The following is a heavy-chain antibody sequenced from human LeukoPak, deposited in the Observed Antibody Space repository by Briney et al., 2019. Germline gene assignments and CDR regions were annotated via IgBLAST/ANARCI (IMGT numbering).Heavy chain of an antibody. CDR1: GGSINSYY. Sequence: SETLSLTCTVSGGSINSYYLGWIRQPPGKGLEWIGSIYYSGSTYYNPSLKSRVTISGDTSKNQFSLKLSSVTAADTAVYYCARHLGIAAAPDFWGQGTLVTVSS. CDR2: IYYSGST. J-gene: IGHJ4*02. D-gene: IGHD6-13*01. CDR3: ARHLGIAAAPDF. V-gene: IGHV4-39*01.